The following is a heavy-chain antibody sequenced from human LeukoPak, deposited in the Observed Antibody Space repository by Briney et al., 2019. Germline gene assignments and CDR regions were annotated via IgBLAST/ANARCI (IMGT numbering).Heavy chain of an antibody. CDR3: ARDHRLDYYGTRDYYFDY. J-gene: IGHJ4*02. Sequence: GGSLRLSCVVSGFTFSTYWMSWVRQAPGKGLEWVANIKQDGSAKYYVDSVQGRFTISRDNAKNSLYLEMNSLRAEDTALYYCARDHRLDYYGTRDYYFDYWGQGTLVTVSS. D-gene: IGHD3-10*01. V-gene: IGHV3-7*01. CDR1: GFTFSTYW. CDR2: IKQDGSAK.